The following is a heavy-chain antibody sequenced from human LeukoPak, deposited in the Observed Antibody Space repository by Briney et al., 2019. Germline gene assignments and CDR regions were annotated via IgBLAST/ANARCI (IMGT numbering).Heavy chain of an antibody. CDR2: IYTSGST. V-gene: IGHV4-4*07. D-gene: IGHD3-22*01. J-gene: IGHJ4*02. CDR1: GGSISSYY. Sequence: KPSETLSLTCTVSGGSISSYYWSWIRQPAGKGLEWIGRIYTSGSTNYNPSLKSRVTISVDTSKNQFSLKLSSVTAADTAVYYCARVPTYYDSSGYYAFDYWGQGTLVTVSS. CDR3: ARVPTYYDSSGYYAFDY.